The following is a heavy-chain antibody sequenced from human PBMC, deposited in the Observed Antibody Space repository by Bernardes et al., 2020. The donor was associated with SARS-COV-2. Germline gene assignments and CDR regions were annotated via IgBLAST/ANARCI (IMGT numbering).Heavy chain of an antibody. CDR1: GYTLTELS. CDR3: ATGAAARPTGWFDP. D-gene: IGHD6-25*01. V-gene: IGHV1-24*01. J-gene: IGHJ5*02. CDR2: FDPEDGET. Sequence: ASVKVSCKVSGYTLTELSMHWVRQAPGKGLEWMGGFDPEDGETIYAQKFQGRVTMTEDTSTDTAYMELSSMRSEDTAVYYSATGAAARPTGWFDPWGQGTLVTDSS.